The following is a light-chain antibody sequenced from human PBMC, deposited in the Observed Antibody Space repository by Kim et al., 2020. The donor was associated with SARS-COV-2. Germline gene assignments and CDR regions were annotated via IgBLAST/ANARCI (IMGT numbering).Light chain of an antibody. CDR1: QSISSW. CDR2: DAS. V-gene: IGKV1-5*01. CDR3: QQYNRYWT. J-gene: IGKJ1*01. Sequence: GDRVTITCRASQSISSWMAWYQQKPGEAPKLLIYDASRLESGVPSRFSGSGSGTEYTLTINSLQPDDFATYYCQQYNRYWTFGQGTKV.